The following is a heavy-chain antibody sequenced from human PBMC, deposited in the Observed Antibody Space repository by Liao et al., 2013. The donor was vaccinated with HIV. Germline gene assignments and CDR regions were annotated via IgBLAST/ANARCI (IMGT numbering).Heavy chain of an antibody. V-gene: IGHV4-34*01. Sequence: QVQLQQWGAGLLKPSETLSLTCAVYGGSLSGNYWSWIRQSPGKGLEWIGEVSHTGNTNFNPSLKSRVTISVDTSKNQFSLKLNSVTAADTAVYYCARGLSVAVAGSLDYWGQGTLVTVSS. D-gene: IGHD6-19*01. CDR2: VSHTGNT. CDR3: ARGLSVAVAGSLDY. J-gene: IGHJ4*02. CDR1: GGSLSGNY.